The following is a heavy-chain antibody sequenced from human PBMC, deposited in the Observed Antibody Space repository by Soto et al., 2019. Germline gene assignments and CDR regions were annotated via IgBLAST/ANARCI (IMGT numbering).Heavy chain of an antibody. CDR1: GGSISSSSYY. CDR3: ARTYYDSSVVYYGMDV. D-gene: IGHD3-22*01. Sequence: SETLSLTCTVSGGSISSSSYYWGWIRQPPGKGLEWIGSIYYSGSTYYNPSLKSRVTISVDTSKNQFSLKLSSVTAADTAVYYCARTYYDSSVVYYGMDVWGQGTTVTVS. J-gene: IGHJ6*02. CDR2: IYYSGST. V-gene: IGHV4-39*01.